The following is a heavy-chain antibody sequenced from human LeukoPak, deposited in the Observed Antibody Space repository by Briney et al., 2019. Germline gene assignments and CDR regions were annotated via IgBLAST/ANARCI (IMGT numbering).Heavy chain of an antibody. D-gene: IGHD3-22*01. J-gene: IGHJ5*02. CDR2: IKSKTDGGTT. CDR3: TTRLTFDP. Sequence: GGSLRLSCAASRFTLCRYSMSWVPDAPGKGVEWGGRIKSKTDGGTTDYAAPVKGRFTISRDDSKNTLYLQMNSLKSEDTAVYYCTTRLTFDPWGEGTLVTVSS. CDR1: RFTLCRYS. V-gene: IGHV3-15*01.